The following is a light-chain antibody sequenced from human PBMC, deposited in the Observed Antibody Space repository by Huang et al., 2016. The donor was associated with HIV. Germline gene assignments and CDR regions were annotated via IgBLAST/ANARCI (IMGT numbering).Light chain of an antibody. CDR2: GAS. Sequence: EIVLTQSPATLFVSPGERATLSGRASQSVSSNLAWFQQIPGQAPRLLIYGASTRATGIPARCSGGGSGAEFTLTISRLQSEDFAVYYCQQYNSWPRTFGQGTKVEIK. V-gene: IGKV3-15*01. J-gene: IGKJ1*01. CDR1: QSVSSN. CDR3: QQYNSWPRT.